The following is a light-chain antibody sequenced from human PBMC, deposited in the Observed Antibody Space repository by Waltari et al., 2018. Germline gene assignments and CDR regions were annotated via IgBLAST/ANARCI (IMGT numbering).Light chain of an antibody. V-gene: IGLV1-47*01. CDR3: AAWDDSLSGVV. CDR1: SSNFGSNY. CDR2: RNN. Sequence: QSVLTQPPSASGTPGQRVPISCSGSSSNFGSNYVYWYQQLPGTAPKLLIYRNNQRPSGVPDRFSGSKSGTSASLAISGLRSEDEADYYCAAWDDSLSGVVFGGGTKLTVL. J-gene: IGLJ2*01.